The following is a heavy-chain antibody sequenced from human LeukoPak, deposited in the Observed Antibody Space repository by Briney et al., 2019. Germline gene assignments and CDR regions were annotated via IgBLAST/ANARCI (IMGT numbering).Heavy chain of an antibody. D-gene: IGHD1-26*01. CDR3: ARHSGSLDS. CDR2: IRGKVYGETT. Sequence: PGGSLRLSCAASGFTFGDHAMSWVRQAPGKGLEWVGFIRGKVYGETTEYAAPVQGRFTISKDDSRTIAYLQMNSLKPEDTAVYYCARHSGSLDSWGQGTLVTVSS. V-gene: IGHV3-49*04. CDR1: GFTFGDHA. J-gene: IGHJ4*02.